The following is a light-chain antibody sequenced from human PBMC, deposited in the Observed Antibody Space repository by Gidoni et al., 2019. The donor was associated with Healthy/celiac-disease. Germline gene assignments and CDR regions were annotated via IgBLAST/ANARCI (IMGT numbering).Light chain of an antibody. V-gene: IGKV3-15*01. CDR2: GAS. J-gene: IGKJ3*01. Sequence: EIVMTQSPATLSVSPGERATPSCRASQSVSSNLAWYQQKPGQAPRPLLYGASTRATGIPDRFSGSGSGTEFTLTISSLQSEDFAVYYCQQYNNWPPLFTFGPGTKVDIK. CDR3: QQYNNWPPLFT. CDR1: QSVSSN.